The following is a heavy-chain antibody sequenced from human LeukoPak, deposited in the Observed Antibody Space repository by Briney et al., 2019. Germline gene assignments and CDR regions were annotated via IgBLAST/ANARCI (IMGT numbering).Heavy chain of an antibody. CDR2: ISDGSRGT. CDR1: GFTFSSFT. V-gene: IGHV3-23*01. CDR3: TTRLRNHFDY. J-gene: IGHJ4*02. Sequence: GGSHALSCATSGFTFSSFTMNWVRQAPGKGLEWVSTISDGSRGTHYAGSVKGRFTISRDDSQNIVYLQMDSLRAEDTALYYCTTRLRNHFDYWGQGTQANVSS. D-gene: IGHD5-12*01.